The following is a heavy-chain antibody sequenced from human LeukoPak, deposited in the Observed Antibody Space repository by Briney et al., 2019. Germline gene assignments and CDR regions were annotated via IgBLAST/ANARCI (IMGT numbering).Heavy chain of an antibody. D-gene: IGHD3-10*01. CDR2: INPSGGST. CDR3: ATATPGGSGKLDD. CDR1: GYTFTSYY. J-gene: IGHJ4*02. V-gene: IGHV1-46*01. Sequence: GASVKVSCKASGYTFTSYYMHWVRQAPGQGLEWMGIINPSGGSTSYAQKFQGRVTITTDESTSTAYMELSSLRSEDTAVYYCATATPGGSGKLDDWGQGVLVTVSS.